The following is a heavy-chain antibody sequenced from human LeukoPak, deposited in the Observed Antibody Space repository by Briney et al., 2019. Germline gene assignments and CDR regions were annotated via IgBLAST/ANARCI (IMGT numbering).Heavy chain of an antibody. D-gene: IGHD4-23*01. V-gene: IGHV4-39*07. CDR3: ARDRRATVVTAIDY. Sequence: SETLSLTCTVSGGSISSSSYYWGWIRQPPGKGLEWIGSIYYSGSTYYNPSLKSRVTISVDTSKNQFSLKLSSVTAADTAVYYCARDRRATVVTAIDYWGQGTLVTVSS. J-gene: IGHJ4*02. CDR1: GGSISSSSYY. CDR2: IYYSGST.